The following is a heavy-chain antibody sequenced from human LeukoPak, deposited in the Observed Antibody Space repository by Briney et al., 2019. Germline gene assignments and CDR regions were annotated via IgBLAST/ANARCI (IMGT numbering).Heavy chain of an antibody. D-gene: IGHD1-26*01. CDR2: ISAYNGNT. CDR3: ARAPIVGAIYFDY. CDR1: GYTFPSYF. Sequence: GASVKVSCKASGYTFPSYFMHWVRQAPGQGLEWMGWISAYNGNTNYAQKLQGRVTMTTDTSTSTAYMELRSLRSDDTAVYYCARAPIVGAIYFDYWGQGTLVTVSS. J-gene: IGHJ4*02. V-gene: IGHV1-18*04.